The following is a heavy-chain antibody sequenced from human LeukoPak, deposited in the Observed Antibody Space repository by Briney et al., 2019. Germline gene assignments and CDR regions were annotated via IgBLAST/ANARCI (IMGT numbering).Heavy chain of an antibody. D-gene: IGHD1-1*01. CDR1: GFTFSSYA. CDR3: AKGTVSFPYYFDY. J-gene: IGHJ4*02. CDR2: ISGSGGST. V-gene: IGHV3-23*01. Sequence: PGGSLRLSCAASGFTFSSYAMSWVRQAPGKGLEWVSAISGSGGSTYYADSVKGRFTISRDNSKNTLYLQMYSLRAEDTAVYYCAKGTVSFPYYFDYWGQGILVTVSS.